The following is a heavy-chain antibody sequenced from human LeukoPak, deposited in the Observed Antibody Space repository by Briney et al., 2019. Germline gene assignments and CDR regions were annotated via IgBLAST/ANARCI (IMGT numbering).Heavy chain of an antibody. CDR2: IKQDGSEQ. CDR1: GFTFRRFW. J-gene: IGHJ3*01. V-gene: IGHV3-7*01. D-gene: IGHD3-22*01. Sequence: GGSLRLSCAASGFTFRRFWMSWVRQAPGKGLEWVANIKQDGSEQYYVDSVKGRFTISRDNAKNSLYLRMNSLRAEDTAVYYCARDTEMLYYDANGYHAWGQGTMVTVSS. CDR3: ARDTEMLYYDANGYHA.